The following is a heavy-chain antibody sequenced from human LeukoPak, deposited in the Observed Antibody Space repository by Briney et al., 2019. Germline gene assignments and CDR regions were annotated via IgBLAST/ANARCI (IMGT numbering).Heavy chain of an antibody. V-gene: IGHV1-2*04. CDR3: ARGRRTPLLWFGDGEFDY. J-gene: IGHJ4*02. Sequence: ASVKVPCKASGYTSTGYYMHWVRQAPGQGLEWMGWINPNSGGTNYAQKFQGWVTMTRDTSISTAYMELSRLRSDDTAVYYCARGRRTPLLWFGDGEFDYWGQGTLVTVSS. D-gene: IGHD3-10*01. CDR2: INPNSGGT. CDR1: GYTSTGYY.